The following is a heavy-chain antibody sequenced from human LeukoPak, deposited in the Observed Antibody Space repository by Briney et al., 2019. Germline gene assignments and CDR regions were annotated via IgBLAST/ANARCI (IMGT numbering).Heavy chain of an antibody. V-gene: IGHV1-18*01. J-gene: IGHJ5*02. D-gene: IGHD4-17*01. Sequence: ASVKVSCKASGYTFTSYGISWARQAPGQGLEWMGSISAYNGNTNYAQKLQGRVTMTTDTSTSTAYMELRSLRSDDTAVYYCARDLDYGDYGGGNWFDPWGQGTLVTVSS. CDR3: ARDLDYGDYGGGNWFDP. CDR1: GYTFTSYG. CDR2: ISAYNGNT.